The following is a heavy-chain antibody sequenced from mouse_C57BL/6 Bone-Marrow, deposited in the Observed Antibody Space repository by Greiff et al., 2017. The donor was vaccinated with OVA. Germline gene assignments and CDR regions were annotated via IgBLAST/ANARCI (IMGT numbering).Heavy chain of an antibody. J-gene: IGHJ4*01. V-gene: IGHV5-4*01. CDR1: GFTFSSYA. CDR3: ARGGSVVARYYAMDY. Sequence: EVQLVESGGGLVKPGGSLKLSCAASGFTFSSYAMSWVRQTPEKRLEWVATISDGGSYTYYPDNVKGRFTISRDNAKNNLYLQMSHLKSEDTAMYYGARGGSVVARYYAMDYWGQGTSVTVSS. CDR2: ISDGGSYT. D-gene: IGHD1-1*01.